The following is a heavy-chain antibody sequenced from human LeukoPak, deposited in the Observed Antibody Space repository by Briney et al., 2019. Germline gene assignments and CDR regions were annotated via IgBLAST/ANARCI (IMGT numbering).Heavy chain of an antibody. Sequence: PGGSLRLSCAASGFTFSSYGMHWVRQAPGKGLEWEAFIRYDGSNKYYADSVKGRFTISRDDSKNTLYLQMNSLRAEDTAVYYCARGGVKIIVVVPAADYYYYYMDVWGKGTTVTVSS. J-gene: IGHJ6*03. V-gene: IGHV3-30*02. CDR3: ARGGVKIIVVVPAADYYYYYMDV. CDR1: GFTFSSYG. CDR2: IRYDGSNK. D-gene: IGHD2-2*01.